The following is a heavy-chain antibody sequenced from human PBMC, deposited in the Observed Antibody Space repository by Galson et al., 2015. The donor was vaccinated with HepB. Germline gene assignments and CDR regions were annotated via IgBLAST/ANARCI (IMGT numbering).Heavy chain of an antibody. J-gene: IGHJ3*02. V-gene: IGHV3-49*04. CDR2: IRSKAYGGTT. CDR3: TGLEPLVGAFDI. D-gene: IGHD1-1*01. Sequence: LRLSCAASRFTFGDYAMTWVRQAPGKGLEWVGFIRSKAYGGTTQYAASVKGRFIISRDDSNSIAYLQMNSLKTEDTAVYYCTGLEPLVGAFDIWGQGTMVTVSS. CDR1: RFTFGDYA.